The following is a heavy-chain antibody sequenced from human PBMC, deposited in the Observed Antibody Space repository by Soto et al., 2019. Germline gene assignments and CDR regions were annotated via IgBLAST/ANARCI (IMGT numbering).Heavy chain of an antibody. J-gene: IGHJ3*02. Sequence: QVQLQESGPGLVKPSGTLSLTCAVSSGSISSSNWWSWVRQPPGKGLEWIGEIYHSGSTNYNPSRKSRVTISVDKSKNQFSLKMSSVTAADTAVYYCALFDSLVRAFDIWGQGTMVTVSS. V-gene: IGHV4-4*02. D-gene: IGHD3-9*01. CDR3: ALFDSLVRAFDI. CDR2: IYHSGST. CDR1: SGSISSSNW.